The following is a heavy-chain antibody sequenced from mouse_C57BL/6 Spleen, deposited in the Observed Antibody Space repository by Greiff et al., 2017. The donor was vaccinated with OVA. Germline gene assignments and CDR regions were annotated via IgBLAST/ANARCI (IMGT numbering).Heavy chain of an antibody. CDR2: IDPSDSYT. CDR1: GYTFTSYW. Sequence: QVQLQQPGAELVMPGASVKLSCKASGYTFTSYWMHWVKQRPGQGLEWIGEIDPSDSYTNYNQKFKGKSTLTVDTSSSTAYMQLSSLTSEDSAVYYCASWDDYWGQGTTLTVSS. D-gene: IGHD4-1*01. V-gene: IGHV1-69*01. J-gene: IGHJ2*01. CDR3: ASWDDY.